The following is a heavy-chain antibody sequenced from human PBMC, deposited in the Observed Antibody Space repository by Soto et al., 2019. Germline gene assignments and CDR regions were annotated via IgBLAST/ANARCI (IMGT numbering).Heavy chain of an antibody. V-gene: IGHV3-23*01. D-gene: IGHD1-1*01. CDR1: GFTFSSYA. Sequence: GGSLRLSCAASGFTFSSYAMGWVRQAPGKGLEWVSSISGIGHSTYYADSVKGRFTISRDNSKNTLHLQMNSLRAEDTAVYYCAKRIMSTIGHFDSWGQGTLVTVSS. CDR3: AKRIMSTIGHFDS. J-gene: IGHJ4*02. CDR2: ISGIGHST.